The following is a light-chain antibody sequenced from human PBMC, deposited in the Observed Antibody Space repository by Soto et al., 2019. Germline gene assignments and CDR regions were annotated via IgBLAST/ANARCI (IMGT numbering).Light chain of an antibody. CDR3: QQYGSSPLIS. V-gene: IGKV3-20*01. J-gene: IGKJ5*01. Sequence: EIVMTQSPATLSVSPGERATLSCRASQSVSSNLAWYQQKPGQAPRLLIYGASTRATGIPDRFSGSGSGRDFTLTISGLEPEDFAVYYCQQYGSSPLISFGQGTRLETK. CDR2: GAS. CDR1: QSVSSN.